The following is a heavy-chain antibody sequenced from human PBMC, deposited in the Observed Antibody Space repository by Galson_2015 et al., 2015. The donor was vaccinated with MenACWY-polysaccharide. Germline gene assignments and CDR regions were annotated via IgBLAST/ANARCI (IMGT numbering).Heavy chain of an antibody. V-gene: IGHV4-61*02. D-gene: IGHD4-17*01. CDR1: GGSITSGPYS. CDR3: AREGLWHRDYVWYFDL. CDR2: IYGSGIT. Sequence: TLSLTCSVSGGSITSGPYSWSWIRQIAGKGLEWIGRIYGSGITNHNASLKNRLTISIDTSKNQFSLKLSSVTAADTAVYYCAREGLWHRDYVWYFDLWGRGTLVTVSS. J-gene: IGHJ2*01.